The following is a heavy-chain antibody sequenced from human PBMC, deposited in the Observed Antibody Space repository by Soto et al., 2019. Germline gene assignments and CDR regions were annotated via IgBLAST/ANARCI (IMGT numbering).Heavy chain of an antibody. CDR2: IYPGDSDT. CDR3: ARLQYYYGSGSYYWSGFDP. CDR1: GYSFTSYW. V-gene: IGHV5-51*01. Sequence: GESLKISCKGSGYSFTSYWIGWVRQMPGKGLEWMGIIYPGDSDTRYSPSFQGQVTISADKSISTAYLQWSSLKASDTAMYYCARLQYYYGSGSYYWSGFDPWGQGTLVTVS. J-gene: IGHJ5*02. D-gene: IGHD3-10*01.